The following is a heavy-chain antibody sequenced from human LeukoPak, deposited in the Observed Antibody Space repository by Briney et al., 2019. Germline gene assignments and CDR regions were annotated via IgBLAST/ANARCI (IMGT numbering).Heavy chain of an antibody. Sequence: PSETLSLTCTVSGGSISSGGYYWSWIRQHPGTGLEWIGYIYYSGSTYYNPSLKSRVTISVDTSKNQFSLKLSSVTAADTAVYYCARDTVTEYYYYGMDVWGQGTTVTVSS. CDR3: ARDTVTEYYYYGMDV. CDR1: GGSISSGGYY. CDR2: IYYSGST. V-gene: IGHV4-31*03. D-gene: IGHD4-11*01. J-gene: IGHJ6*02.